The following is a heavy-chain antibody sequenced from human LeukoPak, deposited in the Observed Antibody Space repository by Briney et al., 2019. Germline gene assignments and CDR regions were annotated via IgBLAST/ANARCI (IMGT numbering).Heavy chain of an antibody. CDR1: GRSSSSGSYY. Sequence: SETLSLTCTVSGRSSSSGSYYWYWIRQPAGKGLEWIGHIYTSGSTNYNPSLKSRVTISLDTSKNQFSLKLTSVTAADTAVYYCASERTNWFDPWGQGTLVTVSS. V-gene: IGHV4-61*09. CDR3: ASERTNWFDP. CDR2: IYTSGST. J-gene: IGHJ5*02.